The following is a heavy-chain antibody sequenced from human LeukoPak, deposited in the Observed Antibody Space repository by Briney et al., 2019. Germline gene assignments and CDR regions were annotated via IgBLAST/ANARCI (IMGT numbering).Heavy chain of an antibody. Sequence: SVKVSCKASGGTFSSYTISWVRQAPGQGLEWMGRIIPILGIANYAQKFQGRVTITADKSTSTAYMELSSLRSEDSAVYYCARDGETYYYDSSGSPIWGRGTMVTVSS. CDR2: IIPILGIA. CDR1: GGTFSSYT. CDR3: ARDGETYYYDSSGSPI. V-gene: IGHV1-69*04. D-gene: IGHD3-22*01. J-gene: IGHJ3*02.